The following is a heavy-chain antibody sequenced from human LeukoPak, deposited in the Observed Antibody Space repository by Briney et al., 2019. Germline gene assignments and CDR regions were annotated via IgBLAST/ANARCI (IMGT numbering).Heavy chain of an antibody. J-gene: IGHJ4*02. CDR3: ARVPSYRSFDS. V-gene: IGHV4-38-2*01. CDR2: IYHTGNT. Sequence: PSETLSLTCAVSGFSISSGYYWGWIRQPPGKGLEWIGNIYHTGNTYFNPSLGSRVTISVDTSKNQISLRLASVTVADTAIYYCARVPSYRSFDSWGQGTLVSVSS. CDR1: GFSISSGYY. D-gene: IGHD6-19*01.